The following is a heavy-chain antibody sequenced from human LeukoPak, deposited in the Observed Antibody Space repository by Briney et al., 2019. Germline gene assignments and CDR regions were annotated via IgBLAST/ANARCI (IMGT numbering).Heavy chain of an antibody. V-gene: IGHV3-7*01. Sequence: GRSLRLSCAASGFTFSSYGMHWVRQAPGKGLEWVANIQQDGSDKYYVDSVKGRFTISRDNAENSLYLQLNSLRAEDTAVYYCARAYSSGWDDAFDIWGQGTMVTVSS. CDR1: GFTFSSYG. CDR2: IQQDGSDK. CDR3: ARAYSSGWDDAFDI. D-gene: IGHD6-19*01. J-gene: IGHJ3*02.